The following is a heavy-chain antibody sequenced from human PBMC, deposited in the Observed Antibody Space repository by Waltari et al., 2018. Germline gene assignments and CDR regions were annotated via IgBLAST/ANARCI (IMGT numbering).Heavy chain of an antibody. V-gene: IGHV1-24*01. Sequence: QVQLVQSGAEVKKPGASVKVSCKVSGSTLTELSLHWVRPAPGKGLEWMGGFDPEDGETIYAQKFQGRVTMTEDTSTDTAYMELSSLRSEDTAVYYCATNKGFGELFGFDYWGQGTLVTVSS. CDR1: GSTLTELS. CDR3: ATNKGFGELFGFDY. D-gene: IGHD3-10*01. J-gene: IGHJ4*02. CDR2: FDPEDGET.